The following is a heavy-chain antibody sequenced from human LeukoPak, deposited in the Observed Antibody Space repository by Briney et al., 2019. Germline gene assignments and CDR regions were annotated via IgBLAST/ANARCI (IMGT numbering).Heavy chain of an antibody. D-gene: IGHD3-10*01. CDR1: VFTFGDYA. Sequence: GGSLRLSCTASVFTFGDYAMSWFRQAPGKGLEWVGCIRSKAYGGTTEYAASVKGRFTISRDDSKSIAYLQMNSLKTEDTAVYYCTREYYGSGSYSDYWGQGTLVTVSS. CDR3: TREYYGSGSYSDY. V-gene: IGHV3-49*03. J-gene: IGHJ4*02. CDR2: IRSKAYGGTT.